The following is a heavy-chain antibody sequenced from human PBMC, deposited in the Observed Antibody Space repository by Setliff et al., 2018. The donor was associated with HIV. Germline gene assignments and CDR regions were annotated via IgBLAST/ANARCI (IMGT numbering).Heavy chain of an antibody. CDR1: GYSISSGYY. J-gene: IGHJ4*02. CDR2: INHSGNT. V-gene: IGHV4-38-2*01. CDR3: ATGLTMTPDY. Sequence: PSETLSLTCAVSGYSISSGYYWGWIRQPPGKGLEWIGEINHSGNTNYNPSLKSRVTISVDTSKNQFSLKLNSVTAADTAVYYCATGLTMTPDYWGQGSLVTVSS. D-gene: IGHD7-27*01.